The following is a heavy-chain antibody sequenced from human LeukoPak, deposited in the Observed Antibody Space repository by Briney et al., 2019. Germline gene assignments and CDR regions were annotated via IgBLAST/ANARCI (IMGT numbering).Heavy chain of an antibody. Sequence: GGSLRLSCAASGFTFSSHALSWLRQAPGKGLEWVSAISGSGGSTYYADSVKGRFTISRDNSKNTLYVQMRSLRAEDTAVYYCSKGYYFGWGSYSTFAYWGQGTLVTVSS. V-gene: IGHV3-23*01. CDR2: ISGSGGST. CDR1: GFTFSSHA. D-gene: IGHD3-10*01. CDR3: SKGYYFGWGSYSTFAY. J-gene: IGHJ4*02.